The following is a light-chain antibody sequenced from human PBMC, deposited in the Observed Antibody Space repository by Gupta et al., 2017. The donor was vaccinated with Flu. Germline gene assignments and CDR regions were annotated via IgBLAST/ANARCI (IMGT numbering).Light chain of an antibody. Sequence: DVVMTQSPLSLPVALGQPASISCRSSQSLVYSDGNIYLHWFQQRPGQSPRLLIYQVSHRESGVPDRFSGSGSGTDFTLKISSVEAEDVGIYYCMQGSRWPWAFGQGTKVEI. J-gene: IGKJ1*01. V-gene: IGKV2-30*01. CDR1: QSLVYSDGNIY. CDR3: MQGSRWPWA. CDR2: QVS.